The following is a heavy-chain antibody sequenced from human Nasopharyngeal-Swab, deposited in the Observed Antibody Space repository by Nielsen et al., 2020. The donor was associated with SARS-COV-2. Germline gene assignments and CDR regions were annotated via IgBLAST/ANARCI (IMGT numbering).Heavy chain of an antibody. CDR1: GGSISSGDYY. CDR2: IYYSGST. D-gene: IGHD2-21*02. CDR3: ATNNCGGDCYSPPDY. Sequence: LRLSCTVSGGSISSGDYYWSWIRQPPGKGLEWIGYIYYSGSTYYNPSLKSRVTISVDTSKNQFSLKLSSVTAADTAVYYCATNNCGGDCYSPPDYWGQGTLVTVSS. V-gene: IGHV4-30-4*01. J-gene: IGHJ4*02.